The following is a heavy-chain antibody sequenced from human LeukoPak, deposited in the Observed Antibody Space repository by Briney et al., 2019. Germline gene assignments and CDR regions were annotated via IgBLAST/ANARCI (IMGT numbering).Heavy chain of an antibody. CDR3: ARDRDYGDYNTQDLFVY. Sequence: ASVKVSCKASGGTFSSYAISWVRQAPGQGLEWMGWISAYNGNTNYAQKLQGRVTMTTDTSTSTAYMELRSLRSDDTAVYYCARDRDYGDYNTQDLFVYWGQGTLVTVSS. CDR2: ISAYNGNT. CDR1: GGTFSSYA. J-gene: IGHJ4*02. V-gene: IGHV1-18*01. D-gene: IGHD4-17*01.